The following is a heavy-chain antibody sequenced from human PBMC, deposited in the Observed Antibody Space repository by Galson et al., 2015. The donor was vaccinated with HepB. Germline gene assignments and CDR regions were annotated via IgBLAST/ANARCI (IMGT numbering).Heavy chain of an antibody. CDR1: GYTFTSYY. J-gene: IGHJ6*02. D-gene: IGHD5-18*01. Sequence: SVKVSCKASGYTFTSYYMHWVRQAPGQGLEWMGIINPSGGSTSYAQKFQGRVTMTRDTSTSTVYMELSSLRSEDTAVYYCARDRVEDTAMVTPYYYYGMDVWGQGTTVTVSS. CDR3: ARDRVEDTAMVTPYYYYGMDV. CDR2: INPSGGST. V-gene: IGHV1-46*01.